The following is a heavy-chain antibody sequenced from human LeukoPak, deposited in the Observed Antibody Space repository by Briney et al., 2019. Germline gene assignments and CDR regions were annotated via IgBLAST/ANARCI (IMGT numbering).Heavy chain of an antibody. Sequence: QPGGSPRVSCAASGFTFSMYWMHWVRQPPGKGLVWVSRIKSDGTTDYADSVKGRFTISRDNAKNTVSLQMNSLRPEDTGVYYCTRAPSEIGGYYPEYFRHWGQGTLVTVSS. V-gene: IGHV3-74*01. J-gene: IGHJ1*01. CDR2: IKSDGTT. CDR1: GFTFSMYW. CDR3: TRAPSEIGGYYPEYFRH. D-gene: IGHD3-22*01.